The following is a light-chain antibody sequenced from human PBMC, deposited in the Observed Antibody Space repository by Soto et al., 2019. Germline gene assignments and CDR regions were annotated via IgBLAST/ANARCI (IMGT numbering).Light chain of an antibody. CDR2: HPS. J-gene: IGKJ1*01. Sequence: EIVLTPSPATLSTFPGDRVTLSCRATQDINTRLAWYQHRPGQAPRLLIYHPSVRAAGIPARFSASGSGTDFTLTISDVQPEDFALYYCHQRQSWPRTFGQGTKVDIK. CDR1: QDINTR. V-gene: IGKV3-11*01. CDR3: HQRQSWPRT.